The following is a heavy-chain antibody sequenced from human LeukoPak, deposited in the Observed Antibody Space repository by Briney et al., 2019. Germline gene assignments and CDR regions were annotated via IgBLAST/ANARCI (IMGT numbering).Heavy chain of an antibody. D-gene: IGHD3-3*01. Sequence: SETLSLTCTVSGGSISSGDYYWSWIRQPPGKGREWAGYINYSRTTYSNSSLKSRVTISVDTCKNQFSLKLSSETAADTDVYYCVRGRTRDFDFWSGPPVLGLDYWGQGTLVTVSS. CDR1: GGSISSGDYY. CDR3: VRGRTRDFDFWSGPPVLGLDY. V-gene: IGHV4-30-4*08. J-gene: IGHJ4*02. CDR2: INYSRTT.